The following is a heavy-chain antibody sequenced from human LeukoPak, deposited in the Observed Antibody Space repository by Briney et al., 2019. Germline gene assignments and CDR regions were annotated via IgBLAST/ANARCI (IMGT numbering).Heavy chain of an antibody. CDR1: GGSINDHY. CDR3: ARVPSVRGTIYHFET. Sequence: PSETLSLTCSVSGGSINDHYWSWIRQPPGKGLEWIGYVYYSGSDSNYNPSLKSRVTVSIETSKRQFSLKMRSVTAADTAVYYCARVPSVRGTIYHFETWGQGSLVAVSS. CDR2: VYYSGSDS. J-gene: IGHJ4*02. V-gene: IGHV4-59*11. D-gene: IGHD1-7*01.